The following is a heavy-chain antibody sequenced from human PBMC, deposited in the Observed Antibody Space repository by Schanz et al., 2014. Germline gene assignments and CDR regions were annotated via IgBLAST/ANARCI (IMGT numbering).Heavy chain of an antibody. Sequence: QVQLQESGPGLVKPSGTLSLTCAVSGASISSSNWWSWVRQPPGKGLEWIGEIYHSGNTNYNASLKSRITIPVYKSNIQFSLKVRSVTAADTAVYYCARGRRSSTLNYYMDVWGKGTTVTVSS. CDR3: ARGRRSSTLNYYMDV. J-gene: IGHJ6*03. CDR1: GASISSSNW. D-gene: IGHD2-2*01. CDR2: IYHSGNT. V-gene: IGHV4-4*02.